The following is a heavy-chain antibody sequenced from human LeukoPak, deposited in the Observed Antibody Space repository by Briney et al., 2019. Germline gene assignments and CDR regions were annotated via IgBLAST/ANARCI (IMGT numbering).Heavy chain of an antibody. Sequence: GRSLRLSCAASGFTFDDYAMHWVRQAPGKGQEWVSGISWNSGSIGYADSVKGRFTISRDNAKNSLYLQMNSLRAEDTALYYCAKAGYCSSTSCYNLDYWGQGTLVTVSS. CDR3: AKAGYCSSTSCYNLDY. D-gene: IGHD2-2*02. CDR1: GFTFDDYA. CDR2: ISWNSGSI. V-gene: IGHV3-9*01. J-gene: IGHJ4*02.